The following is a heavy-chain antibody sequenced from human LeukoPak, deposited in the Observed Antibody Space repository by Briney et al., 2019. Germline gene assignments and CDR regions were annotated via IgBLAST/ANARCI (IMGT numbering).Heavy chain of an antibody. CDR3: ARGRIAARGRWFDP. V-gene: IGHV1-8*01. CDR2: MNPNSGNT. Sequence: ASVKVSCKASGYTFTSYDINWVRQATGQGLEWIGWMNPNSGNTGYAQKFQGRVTMTRNTSISTAYMELSSLRSEDTAVYYCARGRIAARGRWFDPWGQGTLVTVSS. J-gene: IGHJ5*02. CDR1: GYTFTSYD. D-gene: IGHD6-6*01.